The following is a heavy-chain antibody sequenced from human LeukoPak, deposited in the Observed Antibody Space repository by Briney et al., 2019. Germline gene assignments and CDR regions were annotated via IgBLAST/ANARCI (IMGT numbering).Heavy chain of an antibody. V-gene: IGHV4-61*02. CDR1: GASVSTTAYF. CDR2: IYASGNT. J-gene: IGHJ4*02. CDR3: ARAGWIITSGIDY. Sequence: SETLSLTCSVSGASVSTTAYFWNWIRQPAGEGLEWIGRIYASGNTHYNPSLKSRVTMSLDTSKNEFSLNLNSVTAADTAVYYCARAGWIITSGIDYWGQGALVTVSS. D-gene: IGHD3-10*01.